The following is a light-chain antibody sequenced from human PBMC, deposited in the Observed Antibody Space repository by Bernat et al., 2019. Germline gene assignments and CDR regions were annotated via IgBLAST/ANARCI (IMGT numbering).Light chain of an antibody. Sequence: DIQMTQSPSSLSAPVGDRVTITCRASQTISNFLNWYQQKSGKAPKLLIYAASRLQSGVPSRFSGSGSGTDFTLTISNLQPEDSATYYCQQSSTTPGWTFGQGTKVEIK. CDR1: QTISNF. V-gene: IGKV1-39*01. CDR2: AAS. CDR3: QQSSTTPGWT. J-gene: IGKJ1*01.